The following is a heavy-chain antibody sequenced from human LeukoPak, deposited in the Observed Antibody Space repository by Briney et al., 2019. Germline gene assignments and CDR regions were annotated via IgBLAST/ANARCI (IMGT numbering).Heavy chain of an antibody. J-gene: IGHJ5*02. D-gene: IGHD2-2*02. CDR1: GYSFTSYW. CDR2: IYPGDSDT. Sequence: GESLKISCKGSGYSFTSYWIGWVGQMPGKGLEWMGIIYPGDSDTRYSPSFQGQVTISADKSISTAYLQWSSLKASDTAMYYCATLGYCSSTSCYTGGALNWFDPWGQGTLVTVSS. V-gene: IGHV5-51*01. CDR3: ATLGYCSSTSCYTGGALNWFDP.